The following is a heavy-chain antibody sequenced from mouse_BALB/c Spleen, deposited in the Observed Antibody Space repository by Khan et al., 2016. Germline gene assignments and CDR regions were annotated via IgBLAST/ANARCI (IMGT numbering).Heavy chain of an antibody. CDR2: ILPGTGST. CDR3: ARGAY. J-gene: IGHJ3*01. V-gene: IGHV1-9*01. CDR1: GYTFSRYW. Sequence: GQLQQSGAELMKPGASVKISCKATGYTFSRYWIEWVKERPGHGLAWIGEILPGTGSTNYNEKLKGKATFTAETSSNTAYIQLRILTSEDAAVYYCARGAYWGRGTLVTVSA.